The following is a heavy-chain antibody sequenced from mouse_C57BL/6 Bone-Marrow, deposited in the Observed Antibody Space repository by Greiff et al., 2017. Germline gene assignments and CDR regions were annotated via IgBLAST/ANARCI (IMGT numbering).Heavy chain of an antibody. V-gene: IGHV2-4*01. CDR3: AKRGGSYWYFDV. J-gene: IGHJ1*03. CDR1: GFSLTSYG. CDR2: IWSGGST. Sequence: QVQLKESGPGLVQPSQSLSITCTVSGFSLTSYGVHWVRQPPGKGLEWLGVIWSGGSTDYNAAFISRLSISKDNSKSQVFFKMNSLQADDTAIYYGAKRGGSYWYFDVWGTGTTVTVSS.